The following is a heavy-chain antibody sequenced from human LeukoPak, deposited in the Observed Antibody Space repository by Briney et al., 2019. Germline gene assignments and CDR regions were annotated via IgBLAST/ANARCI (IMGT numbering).Heavy chain of an antibody. J-gene: IGHJ4*02. Sequence: GASVKVSCKTSGYSFTNYGITWVRQAPGQGLEWMGWISGYNSKPFYAQNFQGRVTMTTDTSTSTVYMEVRSLRSDDTAVYYCARDVDGSQYFDYWGQGTLVTVSS. D-gene: IGHD5-24*01. CDR2: ISGYNSKP. V-gene: IGHV1-18*01. CDR3: ARDVDGSQYFDY. CDR1: GYSFTNYG.